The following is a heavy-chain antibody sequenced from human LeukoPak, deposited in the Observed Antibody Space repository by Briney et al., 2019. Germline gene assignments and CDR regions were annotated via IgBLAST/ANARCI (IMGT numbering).Heavy chain of an antibody. Sequence: SVKVSCKASGGDFNTHIINWVRQAPGQGLEWMGRIIPMRNLANYAHKFQGRVIITADKSRRTAYMEMSRLTSDDTAVYYCARGKCCSGGECYSVRTSYDGFDSWGQGTVVSVSS. V-gene: IGHV1-69*02. CDR1: GGDFNTHI. CDR3: ARGKCCSGGECYSVRTSYDGFDS. D-gene: IGHD2-15*01. CDR2: IIPMRNLA. J-gene: IGHJ5*01.